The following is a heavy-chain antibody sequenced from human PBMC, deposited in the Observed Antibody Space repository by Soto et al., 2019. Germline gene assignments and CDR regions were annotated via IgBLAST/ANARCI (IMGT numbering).Heavy chain of an antibody. CDR1: GFTFSSYG. Sequence: GGSLRLSCAASGFTFSSYGMHWVRQAPGKGLEWVAVISYDGSNKYYADSVKGRFTISRDNSKNTLYLQMNSLRAEDTAVYYCAKEDCSGGSCYYYYYGMDVWGQGTTVTVSS. J-gene: IGHJ6*02. CDR3: AKEDCSGGSCYYYYYGMDV. CDR2: ISYDGSNK. V-gene: IGHV3-30*18. D-gene: IGHD2-15*01.